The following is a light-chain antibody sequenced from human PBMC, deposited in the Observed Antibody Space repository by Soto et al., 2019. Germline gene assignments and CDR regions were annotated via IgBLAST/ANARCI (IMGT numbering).Light chain of an antibody. CDR1: SSDVGGYNY. CDR2: EVS. V-gene: IGLV2-14*01. Sequence: QSALTQPASVSGSPGQSITIYCTGTSSDVGGYNYVSWYQQHPGKAPKHMIYEVSNRPSGVSNRFSGSKSGNTASLTISGLQAEVEADYYFSSYSSSSTMVFGGGTKVTVL. CDR3: SSYSSSSTMV. J-gene: IGLJ2*01.